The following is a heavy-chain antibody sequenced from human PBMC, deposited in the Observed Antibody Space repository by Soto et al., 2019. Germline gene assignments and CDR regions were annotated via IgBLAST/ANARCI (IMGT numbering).Heavy chain of an antibody. CDR2: IIPIFGTA. V-gene: IGHV1-69*06. CDR3: ALGYCSSTSCYGDLHYYYGMDV. D-gene: IGHD2-2*01. J-gene: IGHJ6*02. CDR1: GGTFSSYA. Sequence: QVQLVQSGAEVKKPGSSVKVSCKASGGTFSSYAISWVRQAPGQGLEWMGGIIPIFGTANYAQKFQGRVTITADKSTSTAYMELSSLRSEDTAVYYCALGYCSSTSCYGDLHYYYGMDVWGHGTTVTVSS.